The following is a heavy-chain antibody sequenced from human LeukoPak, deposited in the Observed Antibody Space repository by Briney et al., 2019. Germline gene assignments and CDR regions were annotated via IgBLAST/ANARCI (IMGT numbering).Heavy chain of an antibody. D-gene: IGHD3-3*01. Sequence: PGGSLRLSCAASGFTFTYFTMTWVRQAPGKGLEWVSGISGSDSSTYSADSVKGRFTISRDNSKNTLYLQMNSLRAEDTAVYYCAKDAEYYDFWSSYYFDYWGQGTLVTVSS. CDR2: ISGSDSST. CDR1: GFTFTYFT. CDR3: AKDAEYYDFWSSYYFDY. J-gene: IGHJ4*02. V-gene: IGHV3-23*01.